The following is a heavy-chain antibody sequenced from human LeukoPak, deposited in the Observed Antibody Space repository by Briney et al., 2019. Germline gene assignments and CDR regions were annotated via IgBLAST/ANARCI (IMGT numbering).Heavy chain of an antibody. D-gene: IGHD3-16*01. CDR3: ARDGGRLEGSYY. J-gene: IGHJ4*02. CDR2: IIPIFGTA. V-gene: IGHV1-69*13. Sequence: GASVKVSCKASGGTFSSYAISWVRQAPGQGLEWMGGIIPIFGTANYAQKFQGRVTITADESTSTAYMEQSSLRSEDTAVYYCARDGGRLEGSYYWGQGTLVTVSS. CDR1: GGTFSSYA.